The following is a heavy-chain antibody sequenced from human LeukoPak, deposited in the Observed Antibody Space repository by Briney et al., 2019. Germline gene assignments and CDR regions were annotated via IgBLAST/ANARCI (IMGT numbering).Heavy chain of an antibody. J-gene: IGHJ4*02. D-gene: IGHD5-18*01. CDR3: ARGRWANSYGYFDY. CDR2: ISSSGSTI. Sequence: GGSLRLSCAASGFTFSSYEMNWVRQAPGKGLEWVSYISSSGSTIYYADSVKGRFTISRDNSKNTLYLQMNSLRAEDTAVYYCARGRWANSYGYFDYWGQGTLVTVSS. V-gene: IGHV3-48*03. CDR1: GFTFSSYE.